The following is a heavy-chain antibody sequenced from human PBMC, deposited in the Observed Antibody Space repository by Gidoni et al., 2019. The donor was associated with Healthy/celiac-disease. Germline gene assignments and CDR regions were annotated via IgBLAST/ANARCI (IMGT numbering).Heavy chain of an antibody. D-gene: IGHD3-22*01. V-gene: IGHV4-39*01. CDR1: GGSISSSSYY. CDR3: ARHERSVVWFDP. CDR2: IYYSGST. J-gene: IGHJ5*02. Sequence: QLQLQESGPGLVKPSETLSLTCTVSGGSISSSSYYWGWIRQPPGKGLQLIGSIYYSGSTYYNPYLKSRVTISVDTSKNQFSLKQSSVTAADTAGYYYARHERSVVWFDPWGQGTLVTVSS.